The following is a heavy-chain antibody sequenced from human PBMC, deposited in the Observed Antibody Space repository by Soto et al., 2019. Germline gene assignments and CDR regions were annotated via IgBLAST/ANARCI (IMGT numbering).Heavy chain of an antibody. CDR1: GGSISSGGYS. V-gene: IGHV4-30-2*01. J-gene: IGHJ4*02. D-gene: IGHD4-4*01. CDR2: IYHSGST. CDR3: ARVDYSNHPTIDY. Sequence: PSETLSLTCAVSGGSISSGGYSWSWIRQPPGKGLEWIGYIYHSGSTYYNPSLKSRVTISVDRSKNQFSLKLSSVTAADTAVYYCARVDYSNHPTIDYWGQGTLVTVSS.